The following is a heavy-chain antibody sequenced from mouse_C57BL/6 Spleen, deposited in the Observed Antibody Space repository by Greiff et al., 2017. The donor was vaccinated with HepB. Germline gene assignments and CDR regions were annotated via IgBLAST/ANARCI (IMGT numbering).Heavy chain of an antibody. CDR1: GYTFTSYW. D-gene: IGHD1-1*02. V-gene: IGHV1-61*01. CDR3: ARGGGYGRDAMDY. Sequence: VQLQEPGAELVRPGSSVKLSCKASGYTFTSYWLDWVKQRPGQGLEWIGNIYPSDSETHYNQKFKDKATLTVDNSSSTAYMQLSSLTSEDSAVYYCARGGGYGRDAMDYWGQGTSVTVSS. CDR2: IYPSDSET. J-gene: IGHJ4*01.